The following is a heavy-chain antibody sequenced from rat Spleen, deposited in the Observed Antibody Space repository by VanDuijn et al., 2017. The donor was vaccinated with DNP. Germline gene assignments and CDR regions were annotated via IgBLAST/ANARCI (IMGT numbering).Heavy chain of an antibody. CDR2: ISYDGSTT. CDR3: ARRGHTTGLNWFAY. Sequence: EVQLVESGGGLIQPGRSLKLSCTASGFTFSDYNMAWVRQAPKKGLEWVATISYDGSTTYYQDSVKGRFTISRDNAKSTLYLQMDSLRSEDTATYYCARRGHTTGLNWFAYWGQGTLVTVSS. CDR1: GFTFSDYN. V-gene: IGHV5-7*01. J-gene: IGHJ3*01. D-gene: IGHD1-9*01.